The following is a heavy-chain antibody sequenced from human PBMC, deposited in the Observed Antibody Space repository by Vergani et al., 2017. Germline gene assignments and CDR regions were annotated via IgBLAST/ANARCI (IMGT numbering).Heavy chain of an antibody. CDR3: VTDNLNGMYFLAFYI. Sequence: VQLMESGGGLVKPGGSLRLSCAASGRPLTIRMSWVRQAPGKGLEWVGRINSKSDGGTTQYSALVNGRFAISRDESKSRVFLQMNSLKTEDTGIYYCVTDNLNGMYFLAFYIWGHGTSVTVS. V-gene: IGHV3-15*01. J-gene: IGHJ3*02. CDR1: GRPLTIR. CDR2: INSKSDGGTT. D-gene: IGHD1-20*01.